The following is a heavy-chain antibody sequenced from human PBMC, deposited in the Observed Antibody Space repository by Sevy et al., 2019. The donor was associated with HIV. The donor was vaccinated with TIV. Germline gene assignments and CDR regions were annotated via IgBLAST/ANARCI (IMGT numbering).Heavy chain of an antibody. CDR1: GFTFSSYG. D-gene: IGHD2-15*01. Sequence: GGSLRLSCAASGFTFSSYGMHWVRQAPGKGPEWVAVIWYDGSNKYYADSVKGRFTISRDNSKNTLYLQMNSLRAEDTAVHYCARETYCSGGSCYSGYNWFDPWGQGTLVTVSS. J-gene: IGHJ5*02. V-gene: IGHV3-33*01. CDR3: ARETYCSGGSCYSGYNWFDP. CDR2: IWYDGSNK.